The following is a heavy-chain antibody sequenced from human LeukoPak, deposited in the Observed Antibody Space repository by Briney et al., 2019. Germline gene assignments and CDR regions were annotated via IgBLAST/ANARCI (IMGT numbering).Heavy chain of an antibody. V-gene: IGHV3-21*01. CDR3: ARDHSSSWYNAFDI. CDR1: GFTFSSYS. CDR2: ISSSSSYI. Sequence: GGSLRLSCAASGFTFSSYSMNWVRQAPGKGLESVSSISSSSSYIYYADSVKGRFTISRDNAKNSLYLQMNSLRAEDTAVYYCARDHSSSWYNAFDIWGQGTMVTVSS. J-gene: IGHJ3*02. D-gene: IGHD6-13*01.